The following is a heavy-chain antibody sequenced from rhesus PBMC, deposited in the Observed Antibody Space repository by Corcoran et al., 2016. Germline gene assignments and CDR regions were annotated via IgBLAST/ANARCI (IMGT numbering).Heavy chain of an antibody. D-gene: IGHD6-13*01. V-gene: IGHV4S10*01. CDR2: IYGSSTST. Sequence: QVQLQESGPGVVKPSETLSLTCAVSGGSISDSYRWSWIRHPPGKGLERIGYIYGSSTSTNYNPALKSRVTMSKDTSKNQFSLKLSSVTSADTAVYYCARDYTSWAYNGFDVWGPGVRGTVSS. CDR3: ARDYTSWAYNGFDV. J-gene: IGHJ5-1*01. CDR1: GGSISDSYR.